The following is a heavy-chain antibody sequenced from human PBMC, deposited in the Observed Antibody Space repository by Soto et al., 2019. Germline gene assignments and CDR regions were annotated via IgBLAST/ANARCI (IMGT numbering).Heavy chain of an antibody. D-gene: IGHD4-17*01. CDR3: AKGIYGDYISYGMDV. J-gene: IGHJ6*02. V-gene: IGHV3-30*18. Sequence: GGSLRLSCAASGFTFSSYGMHWFRQAPGKGLEWVAVISYDGSNKYYADSVKGRFTISRDNSKNTLYLQMNSLRAEDTAVYYCAKGIYGDYISYGMDVWGQGTTVTVSS. CDR1: GFTFSSYG. CDR2: ISYDGSNK.